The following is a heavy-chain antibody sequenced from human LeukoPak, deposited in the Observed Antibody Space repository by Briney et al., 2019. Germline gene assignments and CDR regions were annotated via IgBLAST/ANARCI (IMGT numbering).Heavy chain of an antibody. V-gene: IGHV3-7*03. J-gene: IGHJ5*02. D-gene: IGHD6-13*01. CDR3: ARGLGIAIYPFDP. CDR1: GFTFSTYW. CDR2: IKQDGTEK. Sequence: GGSLRLSCAASGFTFSTYWMSWVRQAPGKGLEWVANIKQDGTEKYYVDSVKGRFTISRDNAKNSLYLQMNSLRAEDTAVYYCARGLGIAIYPFDPWGQGTLVTVSS.